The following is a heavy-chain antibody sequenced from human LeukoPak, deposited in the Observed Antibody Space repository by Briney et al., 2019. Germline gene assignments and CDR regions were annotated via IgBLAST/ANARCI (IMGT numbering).Heavy chain of an antibody. CDR2: IYPGNSDT. V-gene: IGHV5-51*01. Sequence: GESLKISCKGSGYSFTSYWIGWVRQMPGKGLVWMGMIYPGNSDTRYSPSFQGQVTISADKSISTAYLQWSSLKASDTAMYYCARQGYCSSTSCSQVGWFDPWGQGTLVTVSS. J-gene: IGHJ5*02. CDR1: GYSFTSYW. CDR3: ARQGYCSSTSCSQVGWFDP. D-gene: IGHD2-2*01.